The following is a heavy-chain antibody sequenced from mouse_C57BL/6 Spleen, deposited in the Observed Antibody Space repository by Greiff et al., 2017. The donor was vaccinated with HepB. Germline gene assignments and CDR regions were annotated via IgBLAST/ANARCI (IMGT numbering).Heavy chain of an antibody. V-gene: IGHV5-17*01. Sequence: EVQLQESGGGLVKPGGSLKLSCAASGFTFSDYGMHWVRQAPEKGLEWVAYISSGSSTIYYADTVKGRFTISRDNAKNTLFLQMTSLRSEDTAMYYCARPNYYYGSSYYYAMDYWGQGTSVTVSS. CDR3: ARPNYYYGSSYYYAMDY. J-gene: IGHJ4*01. CDR2: ISSGSSTI. CDR1: GFTFSDYG. D-gene: IGHD1-1*01.